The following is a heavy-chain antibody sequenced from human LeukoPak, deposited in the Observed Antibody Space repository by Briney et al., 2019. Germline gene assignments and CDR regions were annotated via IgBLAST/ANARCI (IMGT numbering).Heavy chain of an antibody. J-gene: IGHJ5*02. V-gene: IGHV4-34*01. D-gene: IGHD3-10*01. CDR1: GGSFSAYY. CDR3: ARDSGTTGEVKFDP. Sequence: SGTLSLTCAVYGGSFSAYYWSWIRQPPGKGLEWIGEINHSGSTNYNPSLKSRVTISVDTSKNQFSLKLSSVTAADTAVYYCARDSGTTGEVKFDPWGQGTLVTVSS. CDR2: INHSGST.